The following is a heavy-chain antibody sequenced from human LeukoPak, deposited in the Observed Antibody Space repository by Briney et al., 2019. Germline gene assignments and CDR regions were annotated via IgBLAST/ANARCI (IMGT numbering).Heavy chain of an antibody. D-gene: IGHD2-2*01. V-gene: IGHV5-51*01. J-gene: IGHJ3*02. CDR3: ARQGCSSTSCYAFDI. CDR2: IYPGDSDT. CDR1: GYSFTSYW. Sequence: AGESLKISCKGSGYSFTSYWIGWVRQMPGKGLEWMGIIYPGDSDTRYSPSFQGQVTISADKSISTAYLQWSSLKASDTAMYYCARQGCSSTSCYAFDIWGQGTMVTVSS.